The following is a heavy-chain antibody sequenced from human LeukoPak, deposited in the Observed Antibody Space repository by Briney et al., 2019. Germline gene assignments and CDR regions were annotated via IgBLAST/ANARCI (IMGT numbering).Heavy chain of an antibody. CDR1: GDSISSHY. D-gene: IGHD5-18*01. J-gene: IGHJ4*02. CDR2: IYNSGNT. V-gene: IGHV4-59*11. Sequence: PSETLPLTCTVSGDSISSHYWSWIRQPPGKGLEWIGFIYNSGNTKYNPSLKGRVSISSGTSKTQFSLKLNSVTAADTALYYCAGSGGGYTFGLDYWGQGTLATVSS. CDR3: AGSGGGYTFGLDY.